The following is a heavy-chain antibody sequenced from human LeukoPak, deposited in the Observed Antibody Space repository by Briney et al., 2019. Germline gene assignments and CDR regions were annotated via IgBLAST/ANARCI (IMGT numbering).Heavy chain of an antibody. CDR1: GYTFTRYA. CDR2: INTNTGSP. D-gene: IGHD4-4*01. CDR3: ARDMTTATFDS. J-gene: IGHJ4*02. Sequence: ASVKVSFKASGYTFTRYAMNWVRQAPGQGLEWMGWINTNTGSPGYAQGFTGRFVFSLDTSVTTAYLQINSLEAEDTAVYYCARDMTTATFDSWGQGTLVTVSS. V-gene: IGHV7-4-1*02.